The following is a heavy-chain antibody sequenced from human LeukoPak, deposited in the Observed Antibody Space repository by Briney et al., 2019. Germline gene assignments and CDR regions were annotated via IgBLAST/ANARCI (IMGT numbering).Heavy chain of an antibody. V-gene: IGHV4-39*01. Sequence: SETLSLTCTVSGGSISSSSYYWGWIRQPPGKGLEWIGSIYYSGSTYYNPSLKSRVTISVDTSKNQFSLKLNSVTAADTAVYYCARAGSHRNSGYDYWGQGTLVTVSS. CDR2: IYYSGST. CDR1: GGSISSSSYY. D-gene: IGHD5-12*01. J-gene: IGHJ4*02. CDR3: ARAGSHRNSGYDY.